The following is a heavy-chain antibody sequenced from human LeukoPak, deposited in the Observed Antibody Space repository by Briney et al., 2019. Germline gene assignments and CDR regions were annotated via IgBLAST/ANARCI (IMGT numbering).Heavy chain of an antibody. Sequence: GASLRLSCAASGFTFSDYYMSWIRQAPGKGLEWVSYISSSGSTIYYADSVKGRFTISRDNAKNSLYLQMNRLRAEDTALYYCAELGITMIGAVWGKGTTVTISS. CDR1: GFTFSDYY. J-gene: IGHJ6*04. V-gene: IGHV3-11*04. CDR2: ISSSGSTI. CDR3: AELGITMIGAV. D-gene: IGHD3-10*02.